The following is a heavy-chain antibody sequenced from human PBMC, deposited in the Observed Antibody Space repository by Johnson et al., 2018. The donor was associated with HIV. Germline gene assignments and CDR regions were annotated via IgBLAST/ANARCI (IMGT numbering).Heavy chain of an antibody. D-gene: IGHD3-3*02. Sequence: VQLVESGGGLVQPGGSLRLSCAASGFTFSSFWMSWVRQAPGTGLEWVDNIHLDGSGKFYGDSVKGRFTISRDNAKNSLSLEMSDLRVEDTAIYYCARAHLIFPKNAFDFWGQGTMVTVSS. V-gene: IGHV3-7*01. CDR1: GFTFSSFW. CDR3: ARAHLIFPKNAFDF. J-gene: IGHJ3*01. CDR2: IHLDGSGK.